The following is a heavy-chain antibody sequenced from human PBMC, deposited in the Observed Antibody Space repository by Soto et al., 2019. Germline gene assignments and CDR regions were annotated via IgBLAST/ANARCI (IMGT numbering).Heavy chain of an antibody. Sequence: TYYADSVNGGFTISRDNSKNSLFLHMNSLRDADTAIYYCATAMIIVEYGMDIWGQGTAVTVSS. CDR3: ATAMIIVEYGMDI. D-gene: IGHD3-22*01. V-gene: IGHV3-48*03. J-gene: IGHJ6*02. CDR2: T.